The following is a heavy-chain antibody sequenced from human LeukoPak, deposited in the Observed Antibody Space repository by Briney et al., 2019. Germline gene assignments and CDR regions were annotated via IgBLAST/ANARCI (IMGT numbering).Heavy chain of an antibody. V-gene: IGHV4-4*07. CDR1: GASISSYY. CDR3: ARDSGTTGEVKFDS. CDR2: IFVAGST. D-gene: IGHD1-7*01. J-gene: IGHJ5*01. Sequence: PSETLSLTCTVSGASISSYYWGWVRPQAGGAMEWRGRIFVAGSTTYNPSLEDRATLSLDPYKNYFFLKLRCVTAAGPSVNYCARDSGTTGEVKFDSWGQGTLVTVSS.